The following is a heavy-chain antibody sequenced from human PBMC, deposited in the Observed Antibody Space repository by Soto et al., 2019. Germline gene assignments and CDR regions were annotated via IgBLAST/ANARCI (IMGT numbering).Heavy chain of an antibody. CDR3: ARFRWLPSHGYFDY. V-gene: IGHV4-30-2*01. CDR2: IYHSGST. CDR1: GGPISSGGYS. J-gene: IGHJ4*02. D-gene: IGHD5-12*01. Sequence: PSETLSLTCAVSGGPISSGGYSWSWIRQPPGKGLEWIGYIYHSGSTYYNPSLKSRVTISVDRSKNQFSLKLSSVTAADTAVYYCARFRWLPSHGYFDYWGQGTLVTVSS.